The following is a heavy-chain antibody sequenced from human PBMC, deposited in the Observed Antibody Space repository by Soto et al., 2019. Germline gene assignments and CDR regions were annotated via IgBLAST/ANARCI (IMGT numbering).Heavy chain of an antibody. CDR1: GGSISSSSYY. CDR3: ARMGQYCTNGVCYFNYYYYYGMDV. Sequence: SETLSLTCTVSGGSISSSSYYWGWIRQPPGKGLEWIGSIYYSGSTYYNPSLKSRVTISVDTSKNQFSLKLSSVTAADTAVYYCARMGQYCTNGVCYFNYYYYYGMDVWGQGTTVTVSS. D-gene: IGHD2-8*01. CDR2: IYYSGST. J-gene: IGHJ6*02. V-gene: IGHV4-39*01.